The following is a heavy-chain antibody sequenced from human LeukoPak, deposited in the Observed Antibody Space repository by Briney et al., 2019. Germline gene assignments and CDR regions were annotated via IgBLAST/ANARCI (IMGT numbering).Heavy chain of an antibody. D-gene: IGHD1-1*01. CDR2: IRYNVLSK. Sequence: PGGSLRLSCAASGFSFSTYGMHWVRQAPGKGLEWVAFIRYNVLSKYYADSVKGRFTISRDDSKNTLDLQMNSLRAEDTAVYYCEKGNDAPSTSWDYYHMDVWGKGTTVTVSS. CDR3: EKGNDAPSTSWDYYHMDV. V-gene: IGHV3-30*02. J-gene: IGHJ6*03. CDR1: GFSFSTYG.